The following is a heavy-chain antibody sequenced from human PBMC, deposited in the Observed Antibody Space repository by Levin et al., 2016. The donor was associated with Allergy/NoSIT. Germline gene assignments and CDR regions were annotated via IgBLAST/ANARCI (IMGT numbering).Heavy chain of an antibody. CDR3: ARVLAKWLSPTPSYYYYMDV. J-gene: IGHJ6*03. V-gene: IGHV1-69*10. D-gene: IGHD3-22*01. CDR2: IIPILGIA. Sequence: SVKVSCKASGGTFSSYAISWVRQAPGQGLEWMGGIIPILGIANYAQKFQGRVTITADKSTSTAYMELSSLRSEDTAVYYCARVLAKWLSPTPSYYYYMDVWGKGTTVTVSS. CDR1: GGTFSSYA.